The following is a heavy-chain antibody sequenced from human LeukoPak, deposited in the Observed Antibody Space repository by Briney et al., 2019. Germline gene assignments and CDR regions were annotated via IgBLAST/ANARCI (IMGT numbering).Heavy chain of an antibody. CDR2: ISGSGGST. CDR3: AKDSLRYDILTGYSSD. J-gene: IGHJ4*02. V-gene: IGHV3-23*01. D-gene: IGHD3-9*01. CDR1: GFTFSSYA. Sequence: GGSLRLSCAASGFTFSSYAMSWVRQAPGKGLEWVSAISGSGGSTYYADSVKGRFTISRDNSKNTLYLQMNSLRAEDTAVYYCAKDSLRYDILTGYSSDWGQGTLVTVSS.